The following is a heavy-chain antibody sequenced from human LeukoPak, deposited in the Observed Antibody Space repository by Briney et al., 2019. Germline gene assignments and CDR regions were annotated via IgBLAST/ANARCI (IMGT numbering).Heavy chain of an antibody. CDR3: ASGSVRVGSDLGAFDP. CDR2: IIPIFGTA. J-gene: IGHJ5*02. CDR1: GYTFNRCA. V-gene: IGHV1-69*13. Sequence: ASVKVSCMTSGYTFNRCAINWVRQAPGQGLEWMGGIIPIFGTANYAQKFQGRVTITADESTSTAYMELSSLRSEDTAVYYCASGSVRVGSDLGAFDPWGQGTLVTVSS. D-gene: IGHD1-26*01.